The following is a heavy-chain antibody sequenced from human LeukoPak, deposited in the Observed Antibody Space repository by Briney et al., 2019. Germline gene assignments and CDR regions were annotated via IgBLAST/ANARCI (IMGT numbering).Heavy chain of an antibody. CDR2: IYYSGST. CDR1: GDSISPYY. V-gene: IGHV4-59*01. Sequence: SETLSPTCTVSGDSISPYYWGWVRQPPGKGLEWIGYIYYSGSTTYNPSLRSRVTLSVDPSKNQFSLKLSSVTAADTAVYYCARDKQPGDYWGQGTLVTVSS. CDR3: ARDKQPGDY. D-gene: IGHD5-18*01. J-gene: IGHJ4*02.